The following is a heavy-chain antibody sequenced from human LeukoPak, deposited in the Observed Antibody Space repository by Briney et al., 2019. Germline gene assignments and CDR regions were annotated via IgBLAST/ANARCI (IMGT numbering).Heavy chain of an antibody. D-gene: IGHD3-22*01. V-gene: IGHV3-53*01. CDR3: ARGNYYGSSGYYLDY. CDR1: GFTVSSNY. J-gene: IGHJ4*02. CDR2: IYSGGST. Sequence: GGSLRLSCAASGFTVSSNYMSRVRQAPGRGLEWVSVIYSGGSTYYADSVKGRFTISRDNSRNTLYLQMNSLRAEDTAVFYCARGNYYGSSGYYLDYWGQGTLVTVSS.